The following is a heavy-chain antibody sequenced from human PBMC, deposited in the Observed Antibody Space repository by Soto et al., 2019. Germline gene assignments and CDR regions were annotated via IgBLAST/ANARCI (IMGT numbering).Heavy chain of an antibody. J-gene: IGHJ4*01. Sequence: PGGSLRLSCAASGFTFSSYEMNWVRQAPGKGLEWVSYISSSGSTIYYADSVKGRFTISRDNAKNSLYLQMNSLRAEDTAVYYCARDRGYYDSSGYYYTLDYWGHGTLVTVSS. V-gene: IGHV3-48*03. CDR2: ISSSGSTI. CDR1: GFTFSSYE. D-gene: IGHD3-22*01. CDR3: ARDRGYYDSSGYYYTLDY.